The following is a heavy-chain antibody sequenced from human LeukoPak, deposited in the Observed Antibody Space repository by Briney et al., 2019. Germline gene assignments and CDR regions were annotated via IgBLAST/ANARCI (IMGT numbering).Heavy chain of an antibody. CDR2: INHGGRA. D-gene: IGHD1-14*01. V-gene: IGHV4-39*07. CDR3: ASETNLDY. Sequence: SETLSLTCSVSGGSISAGSAYWGWIRQPPGKGLEWIGSINHGGRAYYNPSLRSRLTISVDTSKNQFSLRLSSVTAADTAMYYCASETNLDYSGQGALVTVFS. J-gene: IGHJ4*02. CDR1: GGSISAGSAY.